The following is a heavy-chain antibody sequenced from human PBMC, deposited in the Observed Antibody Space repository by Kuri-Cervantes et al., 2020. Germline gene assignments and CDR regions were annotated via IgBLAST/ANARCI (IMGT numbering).Heavy chain of an antibody. D-gene: IGHD3-22*01. Sequence: GESLKISCAASGLIVSTKFMAWVRQAPGKGLEWVSVLNSGGTTYYADSVEGRFTPSRDNSNNMVHLQMNSLRVEDTAVYYCAKVGPRYYYDSSGYDYWGQGTLVTVSS. J-gene: IGHJ4*02. V-gene: IGHV3-53*01. CDR1: GLIVSTKF. CDR2: LNSGGTT. CDR3: AKVGPRYYYDSSGYDY.